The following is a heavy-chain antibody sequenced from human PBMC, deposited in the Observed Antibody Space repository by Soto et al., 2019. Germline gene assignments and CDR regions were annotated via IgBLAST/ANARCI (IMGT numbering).Heavy chain of an antibody. Sequence: SETLSLTCSVYGGSFSDYYWSWIRQPPGKGLEWIGEITHSGSTNYNPSLKSRVTISVHTSKNQFSLKLSSVTAADTAVYYCARARKGSGSDYYYHYGMDVWGKGTTVTVSS. D-gene: IGHD3-3*01. CDR2: ITHSGST. V-gene: IGHV4-34*01. J-gene: IGHJ6*04. CDR1: GGSFSDYY. CDR3: ARARKGSGSDYYYHYGMDV.